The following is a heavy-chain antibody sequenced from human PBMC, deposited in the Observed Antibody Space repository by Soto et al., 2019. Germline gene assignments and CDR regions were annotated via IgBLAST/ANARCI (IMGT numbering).Heavy chain of an antibody. CDR1: GYTFTGYY. Sequence: VASVKVSCKASGYTFTGYYMHWVRQAPGQGLEWMGWINPNSGGTNYAQKFQGWVTMTRDTSISTAYMELSRLRSEDTAVYYCARTLYGDNVDYWGQGTLVNVSS. V-gene: IGHV1-2*04. J-gene: IGHJ4*02. CDR3: ARTLYGDNVDY. CDR2: INPNSGGT. D-gene: IGHD4-17*01.